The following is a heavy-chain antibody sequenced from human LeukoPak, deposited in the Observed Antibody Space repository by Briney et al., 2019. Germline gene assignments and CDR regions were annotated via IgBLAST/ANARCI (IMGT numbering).Heavy chain of an antibody. D-gene: IGHD3-22*01. CDR1: GFSLSTSGVG. CDR2: IYWDDDK. Sequence: SGPTLVNPTQTLTLTCTFSGFSLSTSGVGVGWIRQPPGKALEWLALIYWDDDKRYSPSLKSRLTITKDTSKNQVVLTMTNMDPVDTATYYCAHRRGYDSSGYRRDWFDPWGQGTLVTVSS. J-gene: IGHJ5*02. CDR3: AHRRGYDSSGYRRDWFDP. V-gene: IGHV2-5*02.